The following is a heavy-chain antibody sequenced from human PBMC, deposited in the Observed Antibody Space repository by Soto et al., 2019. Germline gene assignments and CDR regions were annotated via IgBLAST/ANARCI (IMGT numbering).Heavy chain of an antibody. J-gene: IGHJ4*02. CDR1: GFTVSSNY. CDR3: ASTIRELWPNSFDY. Sequence: GGSLRLSCAASGFTVSSNYMSWVRQAPGKGLEWVSVIYSGGSTYYADSVKGRFTISRDNSKNTLYLQMNSLRAEDTAVYYCASTIRELWPNSFDYWGQGNLVTVSS. V-gene: IGHV3-53*01. CDR2: IYSGGST. D-gene: IGHD1-26*01.